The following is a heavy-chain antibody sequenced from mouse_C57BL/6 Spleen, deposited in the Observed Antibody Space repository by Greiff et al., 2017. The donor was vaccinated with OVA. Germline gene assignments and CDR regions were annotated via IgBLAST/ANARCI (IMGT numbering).Heavy chain of an antibody. CDR3: ASIYGYDEAWFAY. J-gene: IGHJ3*01. Sequence: QVQLQQPGAELVKPGASVKMSCKASGYTFTSYWITWVKQRPGQGLEWIGDIYPGSGSTNYNEKFKSKATLTVDTSSSTAYLQLSSLTSEDSAVYYCASIYGYDEAWFAYWGQGTLVTVSA. CDR2: IYPGSGST. D-gene: IGHD2-2*01. CDR1: GYTFTSYW. V-gene: IGHV1-55*01.